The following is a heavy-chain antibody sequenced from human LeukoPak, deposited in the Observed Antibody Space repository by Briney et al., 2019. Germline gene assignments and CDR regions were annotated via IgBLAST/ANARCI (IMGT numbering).Heavy chain of an antibody. CDR2: IFFSGST. CDR3: ARVQTPSGSGSYSFDY. CDR1: GGSISSYY. V-gene: IGHV4-59*01. Sequence: SETLSLTCTVSGGSISSYYWNWIRQPPGQGLEWIGYIFFSGSTNYNPSLKSRVTISVDTSKNQFSLKLSSVTAADTAVYYCARVQTPSGSGSYSFDYWGQGTLVTVSS. J-gene: IGHJ4*02. D-gene: IGHD3-10*01.